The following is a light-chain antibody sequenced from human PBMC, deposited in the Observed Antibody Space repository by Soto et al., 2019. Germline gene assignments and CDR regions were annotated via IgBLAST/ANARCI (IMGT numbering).Light chain of an antibody. V-gene: IGKV1-9*01. CDR2: EAS. CDR3: LQHNTYSRT. CDR1: HDIITC. Sequence: DIQMTQSPSSLAASLGDRVTITCRASHDIITCLSCYQQKHGKAPKLLIYEASTVQSGVPSRFSGSGPGTDFTLTISRLQPEDFATYYCLQHNTYSRTFGQGTKVDI. J-gene: IGKJ1*01.